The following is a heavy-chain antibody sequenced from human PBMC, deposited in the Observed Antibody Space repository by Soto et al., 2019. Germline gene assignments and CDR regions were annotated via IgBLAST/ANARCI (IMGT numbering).Heavy chain of an antibody. CDR2: INTNGRNT. D-gene: IGHD3-3*01. CDR3: VRDIFGVVIFDS. J-gene: IGHJ4*02. Sequence: GGSLRLSCSASGFSFSDSSMHWVRQPPGKGVEYVSAINTNGRNTYYADSVKGRFTISRDNSKNTVHLQMSNLRPEDTAVYYCVRDIFGVVIFDSWGQGTPVTVSS. V-gene: IGHV3-64D*06. CDR1: GFSFSDSS.